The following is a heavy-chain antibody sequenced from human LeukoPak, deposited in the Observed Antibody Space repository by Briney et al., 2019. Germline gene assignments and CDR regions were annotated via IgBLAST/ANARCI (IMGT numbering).Heavy chain of an antibody. D-gene: IGHD2-2*02. Sequence: SKTLSLTCAVYGGSFSGYYWSWIRQPPGKGLEWIGEINHSGSTNYNPSLKSRVTISVDTSKNQFSLKLSSVTAADTAVYYCARVGGRDIVVVPAAIPRTTYYYYGMDVWGQGTTVTISS. CDR1: GGSFSGYY. CDR3: ARVGGRDIVVVPAAIPRTTYYYYGMDV. V-gene: IGHV4-34*01. CDR2: INHSGST. J-gene: IGHJ6*02.